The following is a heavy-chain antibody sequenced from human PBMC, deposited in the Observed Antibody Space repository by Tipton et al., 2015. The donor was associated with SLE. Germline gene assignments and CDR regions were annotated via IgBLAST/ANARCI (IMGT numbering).Heavy chain of an antibody. CDR3: VREHHPRITVFGADC. J-gene: IGHJ4*02. V-gene: IGHV4-38-2*02. D-gene: IGHD3-3*01. CDR2: MSQTGIT. Sequence: TLSLTCAVSGDSISSGYYWGWIRQPPGKGLEWIGSMSQTGITYYNPTLMSRVTISGDTSKNQFFLNLDSMTAADTAVYYCVREHHPRITVFGADCWGQGTLVTVPS. CDR1: GDSISSGYY.